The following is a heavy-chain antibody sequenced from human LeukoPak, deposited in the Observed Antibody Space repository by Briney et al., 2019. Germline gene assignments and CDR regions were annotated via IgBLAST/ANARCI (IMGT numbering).Heavy chain of an antibody. CDR1: GGSITSYY. CDR3: ATYSESYYYYFDY. D-gene: IGHD1-26*01. J-gene: IGHJ4*02. V-gene: IGHV4-59*08. Sequence: SETLSLTCTVSGGSITSYYWSWIRQPPGQGLEWIGYIYFSGSTNYNPSLKSRVTMSVDTSKNQFSLKLSSVTAADTAVYYCATYSESYYYYFDYWGQGTQVTVSS. CDR2: IYFSGST.